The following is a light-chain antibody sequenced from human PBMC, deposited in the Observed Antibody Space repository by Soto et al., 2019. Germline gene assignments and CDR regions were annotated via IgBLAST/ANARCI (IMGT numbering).Light chain of an antibody. V-gene: IGKV1-5*01. Sequence: DIQMTQSPSTLSASVGDRVTITCRASQSISSWLAWYQQKPGKAPKLLIYDASSLESGVPSRLSGSGSGTAFTLAISSLQPDDFATYYCQQYNSYSPWTFGQGTKVEIK. CDR3: QQYNSYSPWT. CDR2: DAS. J-gene: IGKJ1*01. CDR1: QSISSW.